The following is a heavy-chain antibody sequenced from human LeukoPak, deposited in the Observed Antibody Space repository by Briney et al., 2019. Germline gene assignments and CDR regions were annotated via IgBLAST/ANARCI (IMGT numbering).Heavy chain of an antibody. CDR3: ARDYAVVPAANDY. D-gene: IGHD2-2*01. CDR1: GFTFSSYS. CDR2: ISSSSSYI. Sequence: PGGSLRLSCAASGFTFSSYSMNWVRQAPGKGLEWVSSISSSSSYIYYADSVKGRFTISRDNAKNSLYLQMNSLRAEDTAVYYCARDYAVVPAANDYWGQGTLVTVSS. J-gene: IGHJ4*02. V-gene: IGHV3-21*01.